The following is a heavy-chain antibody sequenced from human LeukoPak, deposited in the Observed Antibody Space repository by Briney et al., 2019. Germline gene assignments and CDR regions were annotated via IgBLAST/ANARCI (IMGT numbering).Heavy chain of an antibody. D-gene: IGHD4-17*01. CDR1: GLTVSRNY. Sequence: GGSLTLSCAASGLTVSRNYMSWVRQATRKGLEWVTDIYSGGSTYYADSLKGRFTISRDNSKNQVYLQMNSLRAEDTAVYYCAGQDYGDYPLDYWGQGTLVTVSS. J-gene: IGHJ4*02. V-gene: IGHV3-53*01. CDR3: AGQDYGDYPLDY. CDR2: IYSGGST.